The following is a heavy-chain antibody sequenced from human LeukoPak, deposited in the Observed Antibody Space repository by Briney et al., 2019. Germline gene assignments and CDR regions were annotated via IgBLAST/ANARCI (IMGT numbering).Heavy chain of an antibody. CDR3: AREDSSGAFDI. Sequence: PGGSLRLSCAASGFTFRSYDMHWVRQAPGKGLEWVAVVWYDESNKYYVDSVKGRFTISRDNSKNTLYLQMNSLGVEDTALYYCAREDSSGAFDIWGQGTMVTVSS. J-gene: IGHJ3*02. V-gene: IGHV3-33*01. CDR2: VWYDESNK. D-gene: IGHD3-22*01. CDR1: GFTFRSYD.